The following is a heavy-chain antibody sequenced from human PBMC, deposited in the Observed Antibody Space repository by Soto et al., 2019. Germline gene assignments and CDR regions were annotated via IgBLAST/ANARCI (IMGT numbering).Heavy chain of an antibody. CDR2: IIPIFGTA. V-gene: IGHV1-69*12. J-gene: IGHJ6*02. CDR3: AKDRGRPSLSCSGRAV. Sequence: QVQLVQSGAEVKKPGSSVKVSCKASGGTFSSYAISWVRQAPGQGLEWMGGIIPIFGTANYAQKFRGRVTITADESRRQASMELISLSSEDTAVYYWAKDRGRPSLSCSGRAVWGQGPTFTVSS. CDR1: GGTFSSYA. D-gene: IGHD1-26*01.